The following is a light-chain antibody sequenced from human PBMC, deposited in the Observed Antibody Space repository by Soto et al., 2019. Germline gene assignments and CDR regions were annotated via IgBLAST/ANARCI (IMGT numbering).Light chain of an antibody. CDR2: GAS. Sequence: EIVMTQSPATLSVSPGERATLSCRASQSVSSNLAWYQQKPGQAPRLLIYGASTRATGIPASFSGSGSGTEFTLTISSLQSEDFAVYYCQQYNDWPRVTFGQGTRLESK. CDR1: QSVSSN. J-gene: IGKJ5*01. CDR3: QQYNDWPRVT. V-gene: IGKV3-15*01.